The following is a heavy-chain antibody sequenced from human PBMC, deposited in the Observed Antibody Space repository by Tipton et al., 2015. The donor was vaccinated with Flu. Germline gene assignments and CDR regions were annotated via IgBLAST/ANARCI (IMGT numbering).Heavy chain of an antibody. CDR2: IMNDGSNK. J-gene: IGHJ5*02. CDR1: GLTFSNYG. Sequence: SLRLSCAASGLTFSNYGMHWLRQAPGKGLEWVALIMNDGSNKYYGGFVKGRFTISRDNSKNTVSLQMNSLRPEDTAVYYCARGLGYSYGSRFDPWGQGTLFSFSS. V-gene: IGHV3-30*03. CDR3: ARGLGYSYGSRFDP. D-gene: IGHD5-18*01.